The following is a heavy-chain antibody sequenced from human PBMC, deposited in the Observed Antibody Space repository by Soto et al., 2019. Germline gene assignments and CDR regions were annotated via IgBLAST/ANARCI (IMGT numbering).Heavy chain of an antibody. J-gene: IGHJ5*02. Sequence: SETLSLTCAVSGGSISSGGYSWSWIRQPPGKGLEWIGYIYHSGSTYYNPSLKSRVTISVDRSKNQFSLKLSSVTAADTAVYYCAREKAAPNGFDPWGQGTLVTVSS. CDR3: AREKAAPNGFDP. CDR2: IYHSGST. CDR1: GGSISSGGYS. D-gene: IGHD6-6*01. V-gene: IGHV4-30-2*01.